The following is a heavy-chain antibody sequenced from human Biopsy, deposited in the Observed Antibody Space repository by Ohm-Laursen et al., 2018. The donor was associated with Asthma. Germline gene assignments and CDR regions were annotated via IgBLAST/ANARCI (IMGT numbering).Heavy chain of an antibody. CDR1: GYKFISFA. V-gene: IGHV1-3*01. CDR2: INAGIGKT. D-gene: IGHD3-9*01. Sequence: SEKASCNASGYKFISFAIHWERQAPGQVLVCKGWINAGIGKTKYSEKFQGRVTISRDTSASTAYMDLSSLRSDETAVYYCARTYYDFLTGQVNDAFAMWGQGTLVIVSS. J-gene: IGHJ3*02. CDR3: ARTYYDFLTGQVNDAFAM.